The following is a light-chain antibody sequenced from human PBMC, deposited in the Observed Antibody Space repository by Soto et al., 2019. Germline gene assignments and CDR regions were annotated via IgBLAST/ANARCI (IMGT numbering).Light chain of an antibody. CDR1: RTVGRSY. J-gene: IGKJ1*01. Sequence: ETVLTQSPDIMYLSPGERATLSCRASRTVGRSYLAWYQQKPGQAPRLLIFGTSTRATAIPDRFSGGGSGTDFTLTISSLDPEDYAGYFCQQYDSVPPWTLGQGTKVDIK. CDR2: GTS. CDR3: QQYDSVPPWT. V-gene: IGKV3-20*01.